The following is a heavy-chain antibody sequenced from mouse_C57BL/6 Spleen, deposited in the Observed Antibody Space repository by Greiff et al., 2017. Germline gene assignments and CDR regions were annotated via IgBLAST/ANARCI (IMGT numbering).Heavy chain of an antibody. D-gene: IGHD1-1*01. CDR2: IYPGNSDT. CDR3: TRAFITTVPDY. J-gene: IGHJ2*01. Sequence: SGTVLARPGASVKMSCKTSGYTFTSYWMHWVKQRPGQGLEWIGAIYPGNSDTSYNQKFKGKAKLTAVTSASTAYMESSSLTNEDSAVYYCTRAFITTVPDYGGQGTTLTVSS. V-gene: IGHV1-5*01. CDR1: GYTFTSYW.